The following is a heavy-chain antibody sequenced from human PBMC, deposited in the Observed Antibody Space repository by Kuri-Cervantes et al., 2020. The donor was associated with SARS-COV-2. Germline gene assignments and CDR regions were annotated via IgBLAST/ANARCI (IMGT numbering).Heavy chain of an antibody. V-gene: IGHV1-46*01. Sequence: ASVKVSCKASGYTFTSYYMHWVRQAPGQGLEWMGIIDPSGGSTSYAQRFQGRVTMTRDTSTSRVYMELSSHRAEDTAVYYCARSASNGGYGGWFDYWGQGTLVTVSS. D-gene: IGHD5-12*01. CDR2: IDPSGGST. CDR3: ARSASNGGYGGWFDY. J-gene: IGHJ4*02. CDR1: GYTFTSYY.